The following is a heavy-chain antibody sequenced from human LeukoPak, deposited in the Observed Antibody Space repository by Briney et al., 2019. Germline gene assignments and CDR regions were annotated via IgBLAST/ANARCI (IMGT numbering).Heavy chain of an antibody. CDR1: GDSVSSNNGA. CDR2: TYYRSKWYY. D-gene: IGHD6-19*01. V-gene: IGHV6-1*01. CDR3: TRDEGNTGWYTFDY. Sequence: PSQTLSLTCAISGDSVSSNNGAWNWVRQSPSRGLEWLVRTYYRSKWYYDYAVSLKGRITINPDTSNNQFSLQLNSVTPEDTAVYYCTRDEGNTGWYTFDYWGQGTLVTVSS. J-gene: IGHJ4*02.